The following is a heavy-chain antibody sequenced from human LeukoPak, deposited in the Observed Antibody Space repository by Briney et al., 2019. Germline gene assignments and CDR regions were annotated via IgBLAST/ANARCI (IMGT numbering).Heavy chain of an antibody. CDR3: ARHGGGSGRDYYYYYMDV. J-gene: IGHJ6*03. D-gene: IGHD3-10*01. V-gene: IGHV4-39*01. Sequence: KASETLSLTCTVSGGSISSSSYYWGWIRQPPGKGLEWIGSIYYSGSTYYNPSLKSRVTISVDTSKNQFSLNLSSVTAADTAVYYCARHGGGSGRDYYYYYMDVWGKGTTVTVSS. CDR2: IYYSGST. CDR1: GGSISSSSYY.